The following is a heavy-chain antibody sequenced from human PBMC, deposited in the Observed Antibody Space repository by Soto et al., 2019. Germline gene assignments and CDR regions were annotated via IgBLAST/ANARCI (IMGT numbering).Heavy chain of an antibody. D-gene: IGHD6-6*01. CDR1: GGSISSYY. V-gene: IGHV4-59*01. Sequence: SETLSLTCTVSGGSISSYYWSWIRQPPGKGLEWIGYIYYSGSTNYNPSLKSRVTISVDTSKNQFSLKLSSVTAADTAVYYCAREMRDIAARPNWFXPWGQGTLVXVSS. CDR3: AREMRDIAARPNWFXP. J-gene: IGHJ5*02. CDR2: IYYSGST.